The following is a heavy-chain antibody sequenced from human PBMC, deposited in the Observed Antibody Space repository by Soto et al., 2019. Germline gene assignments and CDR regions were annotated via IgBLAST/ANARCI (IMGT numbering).Heavy chain of an antibody. CDR1: GFTFSSYA. D-gene: IGHD4-4*01. V-gene: IGHV3-23*01. Sequence: ESGGGLVQPGGSLRLSCAASGFTFSSYAMSWVRQAPGKGLEWVSAISGSGGSTYYADSVKGRFTISRDNSKNTLYLQMNSLRAEDTAVYYCAKVKRGTVTTGGGGLYYYYMAVWGKGTTVTVSS. J-gene: IGHJ6*03. CDR3: AKVKRGTVTTGGGGLYYYYMAV. CDR2: ISGSGGST.